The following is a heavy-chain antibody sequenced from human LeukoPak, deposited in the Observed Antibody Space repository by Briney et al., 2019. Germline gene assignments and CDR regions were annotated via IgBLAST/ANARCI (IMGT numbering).Heavy chain of an antibody. J-gene: IGHJ5*02. CDR2: IYYSGST. Sequence: SETLSLTCTVSGGSISSYYWSWIRQPPGKGLEWIGYIYYSGSTNYNPSLKSRVTISVDTSKNQFSLKLSSVTAADTAVYYCARDRSVAGMGYNWFDPWGQGTLVTVSS. D-gene: IGHD6-19*01. V-gene: IGHV4-59*12. CDR1: GGSISSYY. CDR3: ARDRSVAGMGYNWFDP.